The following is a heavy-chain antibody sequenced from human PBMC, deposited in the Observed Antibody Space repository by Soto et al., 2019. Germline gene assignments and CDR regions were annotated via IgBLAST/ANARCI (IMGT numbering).Heavy chain of an antibody. D-gene: IGHD3-10*01. Sequence: SETLSLTCTVSGGSISSSSYYWAWVRQPPGKGLEWIGSVYYSGTTYYNPSLKSRVTISVDTSKNQFSLKLSSVTAADTAVYYCARRYGVAFDIWGQGTMVTVS. CDR1: GGSISSSSYY. V-gene: IGHV4-39*07. CDR2: VYYSGTT. CDR3: ARRYGVAFDI. J-gene: IGHJ3*02.